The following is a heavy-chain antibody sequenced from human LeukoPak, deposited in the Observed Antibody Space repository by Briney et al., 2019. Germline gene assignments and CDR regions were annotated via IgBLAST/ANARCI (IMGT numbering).Heavy chain of an antibody. CDR2: INPNSGGT. CDR1: GYTFTGYY. V-gene: IGHV1-2*02. J-gene: IGHJ4*02. CDR3: ARGQMVRGVNYDY. D-gene: IGHD3-10*01. Sequence: GASVKVSCKASGYTFTGYYMHWVRQAPGQGLEWMGWINPNSGGTNYAQKFQGRVTMTRDTSISTAYMELSRLRPDDTAVYYCARGQMVRGVNYDYWGQGTLVTVSS.